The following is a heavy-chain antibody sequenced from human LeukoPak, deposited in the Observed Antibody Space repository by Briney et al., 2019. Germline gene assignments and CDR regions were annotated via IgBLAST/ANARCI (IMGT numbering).Heavy chain of an antibody. CDR3: ARQAISGYDPPPFDS. CDR1: GGSISSSSYY. J-gene: IGHJ4*02. V-gene: IGHV4-39*01. Sequence: SETLSLTCTVSGGSISSSSYYWGWIRQPPGKGLEWIGSIYYSGSTYYNPSLKSRVTISVDTSKNQFSLKLSSVTAADTAVYYCARQAISGYDPPPFDSWGQGTLVTVSP. D-gene: IGHD5-12*01. CDR2: IYYSGST.